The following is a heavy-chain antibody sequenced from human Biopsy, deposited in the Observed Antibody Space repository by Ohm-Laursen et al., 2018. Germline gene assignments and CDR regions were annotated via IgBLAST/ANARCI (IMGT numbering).Heavy chain of an antibody. CDR1: GFTFDDYA. CDR2: ISWDGGSE. CDR3: VRGYSSSWSGYLDH. Sequence: SLRLSCTASGFTFDDYAMHWVRQAPGKGLEWVSGISWDGGSEGYADSVKGRFTISRDNAKNSLFLQMNSLTTEDTALYYCVRGYSSSWSGYLDHWGQGTLVTVSS. J-gene: IGHJ4*02. D-gene: IGHD3-3*01. V-gene: IGHV3-9*01.